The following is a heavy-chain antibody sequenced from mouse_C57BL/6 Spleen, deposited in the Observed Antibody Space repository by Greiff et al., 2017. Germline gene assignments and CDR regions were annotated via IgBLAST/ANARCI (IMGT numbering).Heavy chain of an antibody. CDR3: ASDYDDYAMDY. CDR2: IYPGDGDT. J-gene: IGHJ4*01. V-gene: IGHV1-82*01. D-gene: IGHD2-4*01. Sequence: QVQLQQSGPELVKPGASVKISCKASGYAFSSSWMNWVKQRPGKGLEWIGRIYPGDGDTNYNGKFKGKATLTADKSSSTAYMQLSSLTSEDSAVYCWASDYDDYAMDYWGQGTSGTVSS. CDR1: GYAFSSSW.